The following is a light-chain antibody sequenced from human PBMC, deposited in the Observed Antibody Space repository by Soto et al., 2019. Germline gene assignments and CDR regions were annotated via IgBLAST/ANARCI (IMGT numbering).Light chain of an antibody. CDR3: VKYGSSRT. CDR2: GAS. J-gene: IGKJ1*01. Sequence: DIVLTQTPGTLSLSPGERATLSCRASQRVGSNYLAWYQQNPGQPPRLLIHGASSRATGITDRFSGRGSGTDITLTISRMKPANFAVYYWVKYGSSRTFGQGTKVDIK. CDR1: QRVGSNY. V-gene: IGKV3-20*01.